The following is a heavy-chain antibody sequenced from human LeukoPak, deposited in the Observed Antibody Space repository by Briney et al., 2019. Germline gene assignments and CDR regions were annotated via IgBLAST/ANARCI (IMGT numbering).Heavy chain of an antibody. CDR2: IYHSGST. V-gene: IGHV4-30-2*01. J-gene: IGHJ5*02. D-gene: IGHD4/OR15-4a*01. CDR3: ARGLYKSDP. Sequence: SETLSLTCTVSGGSISSGGYYWSWIRQPPGKGLEWIGYIYHSGSTYYNPSLKSRVTISVDRSKNQFSLKLSSVTAADTAMYYCARGLYKSDPWGQGTLVTVSS. CDR1: GGSISSGGYY.